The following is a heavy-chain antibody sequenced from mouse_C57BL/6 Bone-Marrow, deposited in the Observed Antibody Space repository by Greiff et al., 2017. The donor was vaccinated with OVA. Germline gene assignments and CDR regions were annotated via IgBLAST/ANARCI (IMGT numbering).Heavy chain of an antibody. D-gene: IGHD2-3*01. Sequence: QVQLKQSGAELVRPGTSVKVSCNASGYAFTNYLIEWVKQRPGQGLEWIGVINPGSGGTNYNEKFKGKATLTADKSSSTAYMQLSSLTSEDSAVYFCARRGFNDGMDYWGQGTSVTVSS. CDR3: ARRGFNDGMDY. CDR2: INPGSGGT. CDR1: GYAFTNYL. V-gene: IGHV1-54*01. J-gene: IGHJ4*01.